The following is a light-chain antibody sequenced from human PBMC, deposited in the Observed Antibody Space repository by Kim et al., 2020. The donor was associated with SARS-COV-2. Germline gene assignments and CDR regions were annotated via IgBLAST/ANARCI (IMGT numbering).Light chain of an antibody. J-gene: IGKJ4*02. Sequence: EIVLTQSPATLSLSPGERATLSCRASQSVSTSLVWYQQKVGQAPRLLIYGASTRATGIPAKFSGSGSGTEFTLTISNLQSEDFAVYYCQQYSNWPRTFGEGTKVDIK. V-gene: IGKV3D-15*01. CDR2: GAS. CDR3: QQYSNWPRT. CDR1: QSVSTS.